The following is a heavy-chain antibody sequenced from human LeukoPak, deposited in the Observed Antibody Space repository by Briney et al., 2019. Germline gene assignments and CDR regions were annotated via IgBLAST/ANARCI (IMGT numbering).Heavy chain of an antibody. J-gene: IGHJ6*02. CDR1: GFTFSSYA. CDR3: AKSNSGWYYYYDMDV. Sequence: GGSLRLSCAASGFTFSSYAMSWVRQAPGKGLEWVSAISGSGGSTYYADSVKGRFTISRDNSKNTLYLQMNSLRAEDTAVYYCAKSNSGWYYYYDMDVWGQGTTVTVSS. D-gene: IGHD6-19*01. V-gene: IGHV3-23*01. CDR2: ISGSGGST.